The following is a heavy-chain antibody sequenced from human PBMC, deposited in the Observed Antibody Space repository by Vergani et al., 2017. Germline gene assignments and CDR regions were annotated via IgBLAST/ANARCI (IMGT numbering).Heavy chain of an antibody. V-gene: IGHV3-30*07. D-gene: IGHD4-17*01. Sequence: QVQLVESGGGVVQPGRSLRLSCAASGFTFINYAMHWVRQAPGKGLEWVAVISYDGSNKDYADSVKGRFTISRDNSKNTLYLQMNGLRAEDTAVYYCAKDNHGDRLYYYYGMDVWGQGTTVTVSS. J-gene: IGHJ6*02. CDR3: AKDNHGDRLYYYYGMDV. CDR2: ISYDGSNK. CDR1: GFTFINYA.